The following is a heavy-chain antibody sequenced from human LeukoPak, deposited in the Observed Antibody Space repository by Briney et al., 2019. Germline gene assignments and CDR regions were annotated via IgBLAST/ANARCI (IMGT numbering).Heavy chain of an antibody. Sequence: GGSLRLSCAASGFTFSSYAMSWVRQAPGKGLEWVSTISGSGDSTFYADSVKGRFTISRDNSKNTLYLQMNSLRAEDTAVYYCAKDGQVTIYYYYMDVWGKGTTVAVS. J-gene: IGHJ6*03. CDR1: GFTFSSYA. V-gene: IGHV3-23*01. CDR3: AKDGQVTIYYYYMDV. CDR2: ISGSGDST. D-gene: IGHD3-9*01.